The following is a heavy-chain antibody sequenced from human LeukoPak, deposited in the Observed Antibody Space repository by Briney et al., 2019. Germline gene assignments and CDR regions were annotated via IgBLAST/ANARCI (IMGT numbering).Heavy chain of an antibody. CDR1: GFNFSSYS. CDR2: ISSSSSYI. CDR3: ATPGNCGGDCYSPQEFDY. J-gene: IGHJ4*02. V-gene: IGHV3-21*01. D-gene: IGHD2-21*02. Sequence: GGSLRLSCAASGFNFSSYSMNWVRQAPGKGLEWVSSISSSSSYIYYADSVKGRFTISRDNAKDSLYLQMNSLRAEDTAVYYCATPGNCGGDCYSPQEFDYWGQGTLVTVSS.